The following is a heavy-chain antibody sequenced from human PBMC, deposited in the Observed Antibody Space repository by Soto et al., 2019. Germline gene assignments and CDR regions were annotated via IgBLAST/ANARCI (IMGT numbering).Heavy chain of an antibody. CDR2: IDPSDSYT. Sequence: PGESLKISCKGSGYSFTSYWISWVRQMPGKGLEWMGRIDPSDSYTNYSPSFQGHVTISADKSISTAYLQWSSLKASDTAMYYCARQRGYDILTGYYRPPDSWGQGTLVTVSS. J-gene: IGHJ4*02. CDR3: ARQRGYDILTGYYRPPDS. CDR1: GYSFTSYW. V-gene: IGHV5-10-1*01. D-gene: IGHD3-9*01.